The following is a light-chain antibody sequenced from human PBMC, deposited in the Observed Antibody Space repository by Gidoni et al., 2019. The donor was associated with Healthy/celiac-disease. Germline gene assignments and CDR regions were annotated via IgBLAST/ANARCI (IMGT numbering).Light chain of an antibody. CDR1: QSISSY. CDR3: KQSHSTLLT. Sequence: IRVTHSPSSLSASVGDRVTITCRASQSISSYLNWYQQKPGKAPKLLIYAASSLQSGVPSRFSGSGSGTDFTRTMSRQQRDAFATYCGKQSHSTLLTFGPGTKVDIK. CDR2: AAS. J-gene: IGKJ3*01. V-gene: IGKV1-39*01.